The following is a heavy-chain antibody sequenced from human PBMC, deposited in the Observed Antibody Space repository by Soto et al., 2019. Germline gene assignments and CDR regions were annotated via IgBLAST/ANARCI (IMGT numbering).Heavy chain of an antibody. CDR3: ARADPDASVGY. D-gene: IGHD3-16*01. CDR1: GGSMTSHY. V-gene: IGHV4-59*11. CDR2: ISYSGST. J-gene: IGHJ4*02. Sequence: SEPLSLTCTVSGGSMTSHYWTWLRQPPGKGLEWIGYISYSGSTYYNPSLKSRVTISADTARNQISLKLSSVIAADTAVYYCARADPDASVGYWGQGTLVTVSS.